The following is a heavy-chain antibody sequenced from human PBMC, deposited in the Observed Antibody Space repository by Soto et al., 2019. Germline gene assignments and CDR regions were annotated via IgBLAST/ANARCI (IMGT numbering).Heavy chain of an antibody. D-gene: IGHD2-15*01. J-gene: IGHJ4*02. CDR2: IFPADSDT. CDR3: ASSVVVPSTMNYFDY. Sequence: AGESLKISCKGSGYSFTSYWISWVRQMPGKGLEWMGIIFPADSDTKYSPSFQGQVTISADKSTSTAYLQWSSLKASDTAMYYCASSVVVPSTMNYFDYWGQGSLVTVSS. CDR1: GYSFTSYW. V-gene: IGHV5-51*01.